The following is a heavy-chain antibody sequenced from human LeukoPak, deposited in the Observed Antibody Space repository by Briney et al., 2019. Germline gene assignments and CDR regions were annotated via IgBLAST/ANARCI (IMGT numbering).Heavy chain of an antibody. CDR1: AFTFSSFE. J-gene: IGHJ4*02. V-gene: IGHV3-48*03. CDR3: ARQPVPTDY. Sequence: PGGSLRLSCAASAFTFSSFEMSWVRQAPGKGLEWVSYISSSGSTIYYADSVKGRFTVSRDNAKNSLDLQMNSLRAEDTAVYYCARQPVPTDYWGQGTLVTVSS. D-gene: IGHD1-14*01. CDR2: ISSSGSTI.